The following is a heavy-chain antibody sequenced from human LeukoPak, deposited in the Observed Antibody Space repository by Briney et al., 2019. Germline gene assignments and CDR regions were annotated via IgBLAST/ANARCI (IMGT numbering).Heavy chain of an antibody. D-gene: IGHD3-10*01. Sequence: PSETLSLTCTVSGGSISSYYWSWIRQPPGKGLEWIGYIYYSGSTNYNPSLKSRVTISVDTSKNQFSLKLSSVTAADTAVYYCARGPIGGRSYFDYWGQGTLVPVSS. V-gene: IGHV4-59*01. CDR2: IYYSGST. CDR3: ARGPIGGRSYFDY. CDR1: GGSISSYY. J-gene: IGHJ4*02.